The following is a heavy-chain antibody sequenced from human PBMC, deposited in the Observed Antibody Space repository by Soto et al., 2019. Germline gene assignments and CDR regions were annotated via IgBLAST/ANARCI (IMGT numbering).Heavy chain of an antibody. Sequence: GGSLRLSCAASGLSFSAYAVGWVRQAPGKGLEWVSAISGSGSATYYADPVKGRFTISRDNSKDTLYLQMNSLRAEDTAIYYCARRSPLIEGRTLFDLWGQGTQVTVSS. CDR3: ARRSPLIEGRTLFDL. CDR2: ISGSGSAT. J-gene: IGHJ5*02. CDR1: GLSFSAYA. V-gene: IGHV3-23*01.